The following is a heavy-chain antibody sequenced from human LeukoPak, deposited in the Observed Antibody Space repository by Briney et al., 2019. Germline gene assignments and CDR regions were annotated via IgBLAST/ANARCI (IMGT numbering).Heavy chain of an antibody. D-gene: IGHD4-11*01. CDR1: GFTLSDHY. V-gene: IGHV3-11*04. CDR2: ISTTGVVL. J-gene: IGHJ4*02. Sequence: GGSLRLSCAASGFTLSDHYMSWIRQSPGKGLEWVSYISTTGVVLYYADSVKGRFTISRDNAKNSLYLQMNSLRVDDTAVYYCARPPTVKTPDFDHWGQGTLVIVSS. CDR3: ARPPTVKTPDFDH.